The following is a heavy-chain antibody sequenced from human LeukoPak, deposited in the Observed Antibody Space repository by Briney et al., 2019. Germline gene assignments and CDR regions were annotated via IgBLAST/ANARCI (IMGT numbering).Heavy chain of an antibody. D-gene: IGHD6-13*01. V-gene: IGHV1-18*04. CDR1: GYTFTGYY. Sequence: ASVKVSCKASGYTFTGYYMHWVRQAPGQGLEWMGWINPNSGNTNYAQKLQGRVTMTTDTSTSTAYMELRSLRSDDTAVYYCARDPGVAAAGTGRFDPWGQGTLVTVSS. CDR2: INPNSGNT. J-gene: IGHJ5*02. CDR3: ARDPGVAAAGTGRFDP.